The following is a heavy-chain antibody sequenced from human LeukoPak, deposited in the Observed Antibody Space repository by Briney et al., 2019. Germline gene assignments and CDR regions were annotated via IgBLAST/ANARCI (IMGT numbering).Heavy chain of an antibody. D-gene: IGHD3-10*01. CDR1: GDSISSTSYY. V-gene: IGHV4-39*01. J-gene: IGHJ4*01. CDR2: IYNSGTT. CDR3: ASRVYGLGSFNY. Sequence: SETLSLTCTVSGDSISSTSYYGDWIRQPPGKGLEWIGSIYNSGTTYYNPSLKSRVTISVDTSKNQFSLKVSSVTAADTAVYYCASRVYGLGSFNYWGQGTLVTVSS.